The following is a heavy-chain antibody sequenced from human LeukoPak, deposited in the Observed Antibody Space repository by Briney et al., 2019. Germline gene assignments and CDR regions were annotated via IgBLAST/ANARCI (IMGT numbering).Heavy chain of an antibody. V-gene: IGHV3-7*01. CDR1: GFTFSSYW. Sequence: GGSLRLSCAASGFTFSSYWMSWVRQAPGKGLEWVANIKQDGSEKYYVDSVKGRFTISRDNAKNSLYLQMNSLRAEDTAVYYCASGCSSTSCYTYRFDYWGQGTLVTVYS. CDR2: IKQDGSEK. CDR3: ASGCSSTSCYTYRFDY. J-gene: IGHJ4*02. D-gene: IGHD2-2*02.